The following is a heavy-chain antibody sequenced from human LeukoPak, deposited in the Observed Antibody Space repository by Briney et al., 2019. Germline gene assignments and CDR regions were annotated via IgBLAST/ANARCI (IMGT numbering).Heavy chain of an antibody. V-gene: IGHV3-23*01. J-gene: IGHJ4*02. CDR1: GFTFSSYA. D-gene: IGHD3-16*02. CDR2: ISGSGDNT. Sequence: PGGSLRLSCAASGFTFSSYAMSWVRQAPGKGLEWVSGISGSGDNTYYADSVKGRFTISRDNSKNTLYVQVNSLGTEDTAVYYCARDPMYVWGSYRSPYYLDYWGQGTLVTVSS. CDR3: ARDPMYVWGSYRSPYYLDY.